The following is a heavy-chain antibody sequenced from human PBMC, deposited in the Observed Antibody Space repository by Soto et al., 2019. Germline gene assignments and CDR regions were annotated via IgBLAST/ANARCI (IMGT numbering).Heavy chain of an antibody. V-gene: IGHV3-30*18. D-gene: IGHD3-16*01. CDR3: AKGLIIGPMAV. J-gene: IGHJ6*02. Sequence: QVQLVESGGGVVQPGRSLRLSCAASGFTFSNYGMHWVRQAPGKGLEWVAVISYDGSIEYYADSVKGRFTISRDNSKNTLYLQMNILRAEDTAGYYCAKGLIIGPMAVWGQGTTVTVAS. CDR2: ISYDGSIE. CDR1: GFTFSNYG.